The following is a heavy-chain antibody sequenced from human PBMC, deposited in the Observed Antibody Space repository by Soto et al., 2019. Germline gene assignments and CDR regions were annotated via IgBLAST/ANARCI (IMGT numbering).Heavy chain of an antibody. CDR1: GGSISSYY. V-gene: IGHV4-59*04. CDR2: IYYSGST. Sequence: SETLSLTCTVSGGSISSYYWSWIRQPPGKGLEWIGYIYYSGSTYYNPSLKSRVTMSVDTSKNQFSLKLSSVTAVDTAVYYCARIVLFKYCGGDCESGGGWFDPWGQGTLVTVSS. CDR3: ARIVLFKYCGGDCESGGGWFDP. J-gene: IGHJ5*01. D-gene: IGHD2-21*02.